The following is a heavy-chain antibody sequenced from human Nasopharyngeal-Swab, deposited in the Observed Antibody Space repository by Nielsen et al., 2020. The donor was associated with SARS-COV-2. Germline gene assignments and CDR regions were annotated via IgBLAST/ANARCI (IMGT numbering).Heavy chain of an antibody. Sequence: SVKVSCKASGGTFSSCAISWVRQAPGQGLEWMGGIIPIFGTANYAQKFQGRVTITADESTSTAYMELSSLRSEDTAVYYCASTPYSSGWYGPRSANYGMDVWGQGTTVTVSS. CDR2: IIPIFGTA. CDR1: GGTFSSCA. D-gene: IGHD6-19*01. J-gene: IGHJ6*02. V-gene: IGHV1-69*13. CDR3: ASTPYSSGWYGPRSANYGMDV.